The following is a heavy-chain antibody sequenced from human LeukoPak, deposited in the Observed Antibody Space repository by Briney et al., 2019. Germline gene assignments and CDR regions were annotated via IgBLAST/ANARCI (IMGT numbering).Heavy chain of an antibody. J-gene: IGHJ4*02. CDR3: AREVAVSDTSPHYFDH. CDR2: IYISGST. D-gene: IGHD6-19*01. V-gene: IGHV4-61*02. CDR1: GDFISSGHYY. Sequence: SETLSLTCTVSGDFISSGHYYCNWIRQPAGKGLEWIGRIYISGSTNYNPSLKSRVTMSVDTSKNQFSLKVTSVTAADTAVYYCAREVAVSDTSPHYFDHWGQGTLVTVSS.